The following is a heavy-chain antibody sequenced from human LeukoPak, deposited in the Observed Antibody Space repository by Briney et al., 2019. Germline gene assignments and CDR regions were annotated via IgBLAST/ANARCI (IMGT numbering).Heavy chain of an antibody. J-gene: IGHJ5*02. D-gene: IGHD5-12*01. Sequence: ASVKVSCKASGYTFTSYDINWVRQATGQGLEWMGSMNPNSGNTGYAQKFQGRVTMTRNTSISTAYMELSSLRSEDTAVYYCARGRGYSGYDDLWGQGTLVTVSS. CDR1: GYTFTSYD. CDR2: MNPNSGNT. CDR3: ARGRGYSGYDDL. V-gene: IGHV1-8*01.